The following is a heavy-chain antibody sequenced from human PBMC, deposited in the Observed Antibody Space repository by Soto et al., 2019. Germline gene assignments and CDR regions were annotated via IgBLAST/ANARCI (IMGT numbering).Heavy chain of an antibody. CDR3: AREAPALENDY. CDR2: MNPNSGNT. J-gene: IGHJ4*02. D-gene: IGHD1-1*01. Sequence: QVQLVQSGAEVKKPGASVKVSCKASGYTFTSYDINWVRQATGQGLEWMGWMNPNSGNTGYAQKFQGRVTMNRSTSTSTAYMERSSLRCEDTAVYYCAREAPALENDYWGQGTLVTVSS. V-gene: IGHV1-8*01. CDR1: GYTFTSYD.